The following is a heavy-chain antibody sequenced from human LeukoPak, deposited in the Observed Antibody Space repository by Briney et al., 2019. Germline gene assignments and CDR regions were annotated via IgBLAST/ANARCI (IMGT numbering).Heavy chain of an antibody. CDR2: IIPIFGTA. J-gene: IGHJ4*02. D-gene: IGHD3-9*01. V-gene: IGHV1-69*13. Sequence: SVKVSCKASGGTFSSYAISWVRQAPGQGLEWMGGIIPIFGTANYAQKFQGRVTITADESTSTAYMELSSLRSEDTAVYYCARTEAYYDILTGYWRDGFDYWGQGTLVTVPS. CDR1: GGTFSSYA. CDR3: ARTEAYYDILTGYWRDGFDY.